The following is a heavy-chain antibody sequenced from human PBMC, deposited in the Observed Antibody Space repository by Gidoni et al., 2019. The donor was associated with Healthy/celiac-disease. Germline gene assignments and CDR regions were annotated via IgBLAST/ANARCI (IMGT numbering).Heavy chain of an antibody. CDR1: GGSFSGYY. Sequence: QVQLQQWGAGLLKPSETLPPTCDVYGGSFSGYYWSWIRQPPGKGLEWIGEINHSGSTNYNPSLKSRVTISVDTSKNQFSRKLSSVTAAGTAVYYCARPGNYGSGSYNYWGQGTLVTVSS. V-gene: IGHV4-34*01. D-gene: IGHD3-10*01. J-gene: IGHJ4*02. CDR2: INHSGST. CDR3: ARPGNYGSGSYNY.